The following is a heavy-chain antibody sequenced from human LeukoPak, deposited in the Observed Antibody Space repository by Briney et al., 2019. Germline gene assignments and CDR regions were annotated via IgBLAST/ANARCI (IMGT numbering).Heavy chain of an antibody. CDR1: GFTFSDYW. V-gene: IGHV3-7*03. CDR3: ASLIVVVPAAIYYFDY. CDR2: IKQDGSEK. J-gene: IGHJ4*02. D-gene: IGHD2-2*01. Sequence: GGSLRLSCAVSGFTFSDYWMSWVRQAPGKGLEWAANIKQDGSEKYYVDSVKGRFTISRDNAKNSLYLQMNSLRAEDTAVYYCASLIVVVPAAIYYFDYWDQGTLVTVSS.